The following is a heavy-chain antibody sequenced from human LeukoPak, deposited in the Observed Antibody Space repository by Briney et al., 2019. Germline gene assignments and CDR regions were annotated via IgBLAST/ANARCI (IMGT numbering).Heavy chain of an antibody. J-gene: IGHJ4*02. V-gene: IGHV4-59*08. CDR1: GGSISSYY. CDR3: ARHPYSGGNYPFGS. CDR2: IYYSGST. Sequence: EASETLSLTCTVPGGSISSYYWSWIRQPPGKGLEWIGYIYYSGSTNYSPSLQSRVTISVDTSKNQFSLKLNSVTAADTAIYYCARHPYSGGNYPFGSWGQGILVTVSS. D-gene: IGHD1-26*01.